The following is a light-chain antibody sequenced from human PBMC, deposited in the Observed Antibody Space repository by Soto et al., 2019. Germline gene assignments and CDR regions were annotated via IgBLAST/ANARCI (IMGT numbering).Light chain of an antibody. CDR2: DAS. CDR1: QSVSSY. Sequence: EIVLTQSPATLSLSPGERATLSCRASQSVSSYLACYQQKPGQAPRLLIYDASNRATGIPARFSGSGSGTDFTLTISSLEPEDFAVYYCQQRSNWLTFGGGTTGDIK. J-gene: IGKJ4*01. CDR3: QQRSNWLT. V-gene: IGKV3-11*01.